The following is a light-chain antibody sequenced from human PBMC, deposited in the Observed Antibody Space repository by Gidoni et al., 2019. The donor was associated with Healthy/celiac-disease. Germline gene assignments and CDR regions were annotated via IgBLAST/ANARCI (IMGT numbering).Light chain of an antibody. CDR1: QSISSY. V-gene: IGKV1-39*01. Sequence: DIQMTQSPSSLSASVGDRVTITCRASQSISSYLNWYQQKPGKAPKLLIYAASSLQSGVPSRFSGSGSGTDFNLTISSMQPEDFATYYCQQSYSTAYTLGQGTKLEIK. CDR3: QQSYSTAYT. J-gene: IGKJ2*01. CDR2: AAS.